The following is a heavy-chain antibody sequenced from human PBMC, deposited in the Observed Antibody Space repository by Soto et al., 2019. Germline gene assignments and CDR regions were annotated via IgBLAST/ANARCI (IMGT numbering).Heavy chain of an antibody. Sequence: SETPSLTCSLSGGAFNGDYLSWIRQPPGKGLEWIGFVSYSGSTDYHPSLKSRVTISIDTSKNQFSLKMISVTAADTAVYYCARHGSDSGWFFFDPWGQGALVTVSS. J-gene: IGHJ5*02. CDR3: ARHGSDSGWFFFDP. V-gene: IGHV4-59*08. CDR2: VSYSGST. D-gene: IGHD6-19*01. CDR1: GGAFNGDY.